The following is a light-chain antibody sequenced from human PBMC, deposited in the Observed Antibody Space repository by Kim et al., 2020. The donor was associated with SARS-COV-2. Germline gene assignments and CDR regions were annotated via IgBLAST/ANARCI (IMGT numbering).Light chain of an antibody. J-gene: IGLJ2*01. CDR2: EDD. V-gene: IGLV6-57*04. Sequence: NFMLTQPHSVSESPGKTVTISCTHSSGSIDDNYVQWYQQRPGGVPTTVIYEDDQRPSGVSDRFSGSIDNSSNSASLTISGLRTEDEADYYCQSYNRDNVIFGGGTKLTLL. CDR1: SGSIDDNY. CDR3: QSYNRDNVI.